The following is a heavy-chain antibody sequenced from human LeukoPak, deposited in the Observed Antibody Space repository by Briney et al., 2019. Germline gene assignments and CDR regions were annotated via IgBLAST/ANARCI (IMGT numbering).Heavy chain of an antibody. V-gene: IGHV3-23*01. CDR1: GFTFSSYA. CDR3: AKDMARYSLTLQHYFDY. Sequence: GGSLRLSCAASGFTFSSYAMSWVRQAPGKGLEWVSAISGSGGSTYYADSVKGRFTISRDNSKNTLYLQMNSLRAEDTAVYYCAKDMARYSLTLQHYFDYWGQGTLVTVSS. CDR2: ISGSGGST. J-gene: IGHJ4*02. D-gene: IGHD1-1*01.